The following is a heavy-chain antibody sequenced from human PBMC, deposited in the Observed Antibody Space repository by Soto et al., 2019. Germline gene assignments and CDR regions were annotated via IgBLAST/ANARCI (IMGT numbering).Heavy chain of an antibody. CDR2: ISYDGANK. CDR3: AEGRNPAMRPDFDN. Sequence: GGSLRLSCAASGFTFSASGMHWVRQAPGKGLEWVAAISYDGANKYYADSVKGRFTISRDNAKNILSLQMDSLRGEDTALYYCAEGRNPAMRPDFDNWGQGTLVTVSS. CDR1: GFTFSASG. J-gene: IGHJ4*02. V-gene: IGHV3-30*18. D-gene: IGHD5-18*01.